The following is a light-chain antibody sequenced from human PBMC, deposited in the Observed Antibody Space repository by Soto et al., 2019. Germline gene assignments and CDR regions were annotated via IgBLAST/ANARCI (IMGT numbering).Light chain of an antibody. CDR1: QSISGNY. J-gene: IGKJ5*01. CDR2: GAS. V-gene: IGKV3-20*01. Sequence: EIVLTQSPGTLSLSPGERATLSCRASQSISGNYLAWYQQKPGQAPRLLIYGASNRATGIPERFSGSGSGTDFTLTISRLEPKDSAMYYCQKYVISVTFGQGTRLEIK. CDR3: QKYVISVT.